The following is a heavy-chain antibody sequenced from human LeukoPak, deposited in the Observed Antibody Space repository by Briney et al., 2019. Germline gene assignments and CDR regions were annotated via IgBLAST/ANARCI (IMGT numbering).Heavy chain of an antibody. CDR2: INHSGST. CDR3: ARGRLTMVRGVIKGFDY. J-gene: IGHJ4*02. Sequence: SETLSLTCAVYGGSFSGYYWSWIRQPPGKGLEWIGEINHSGSTNYNPSLKSRVTISVDTSKNQFSLKLSSVTAADTAVYYCARGRLTMVRGVIKGFDYWGQGTLVTVSS. V-gene: IGHV4-34*01. CDR1: GGSFSGYY. D-gene: IGHD3-10*01.